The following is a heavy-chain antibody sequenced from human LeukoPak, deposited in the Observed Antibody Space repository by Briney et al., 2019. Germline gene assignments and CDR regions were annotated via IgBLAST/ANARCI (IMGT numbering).Heavy chain of an antibody. J-gene: IGHJ4*01. CDR3: ARDWNGRADDTWL. CDR2: IKEDGTEK. V-gene: IGHV3-7*01. D-gene: IGHD1-1*01. Sequence: GGSLRLSCAASGFTFSAYWMSWVRQAPGKGLEWVGNIKEDGTEKKYVDHVKGRFTSSRDNARNSLYLEMNNLRADDTAVYYCARDWNGRADDTWLWGHGTLVTVSS. CDR1: GFTFSAYW.